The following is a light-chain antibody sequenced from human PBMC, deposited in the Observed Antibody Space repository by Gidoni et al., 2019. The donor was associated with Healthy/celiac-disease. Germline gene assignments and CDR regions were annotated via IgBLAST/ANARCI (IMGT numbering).Light chain of an antibody. CDR2: KDS. J-gene: IGLJ2*01. CDR3: QSADSSGTPVV. Sequence: SYELTQPPSVSVSPGQTARITCSGDALPKQYAYWYQQKPGPAPLLVIYKDSERPSGIPEPFSGSSSGTTVTLTISGVQAEDEADYYCQSADSSGTPVVFGGGTKLTVL. CDR1: ALPKQY. V-gene: IGLV3-25*02.